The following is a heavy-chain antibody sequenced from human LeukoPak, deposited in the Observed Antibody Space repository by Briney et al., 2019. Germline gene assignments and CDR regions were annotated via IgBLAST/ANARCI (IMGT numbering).Heavy chain of an antibody. V-gene: IGHV3-48*04. CDR3: ASGKGDSVGGENYFDY. CDR1: GFTFSNYS. Sequence: GGSLRLSCAASGFTFSNYSMNWVRQAPGKGLEWVSYISSGGGTIYYADAVKGRFTISRDNAKNTLYLQMNSLRAEDTAVYYCASGKGDSVGGENYFDYWGQGTLVTVSS. CDR2: ISSGGGTI. J-gene: IGHJ4*02. D-gene: IGHD3-16*01.